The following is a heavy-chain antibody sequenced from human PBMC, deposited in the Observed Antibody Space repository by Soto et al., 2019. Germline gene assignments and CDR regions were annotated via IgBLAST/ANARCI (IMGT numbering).Heavy chain of an antibody. J-gene: IGHJ3*02. CDR2: ISHDGSYK. V-gene: IGHV3-30*18. CDR1: GFSFTTYV. CDR3: AKGLLAIVGTTLPRDAFNI. Sequence: LRLSCAASGFSFTTYVMHWVRQAPGKGLEWVAVISHDGSYKYYGDAVKGRFTISRDTSKNAVYLGMNSLRPEDTAVYYCAKGLLAIVGTTLPRDAFNIWGQGTMVTVSS. D-gene: IGHD1-26*01.